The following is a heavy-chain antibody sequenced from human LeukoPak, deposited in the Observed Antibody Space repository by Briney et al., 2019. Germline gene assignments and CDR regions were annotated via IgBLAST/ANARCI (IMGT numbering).Heavy chain of an antibody. D-gene: IGHD2-2*02. CDR1: GFIFDDYA. V-gene: IGHV3-43*02. CDR2: ISGAGGST. CDR3: AKAARYCSSTSCYSDAFDI. J-gene: IGHJ3*02. Sequence: QPGGSLRLSCAASGFIFDDYATHWVRQAPGKGLEWVSLISGAGGSTYYADSVKGRVTISRDNSKNSLYLQMNSLRTEDTAVYYCAKAARYCSSTSCYSDAFDIWGQGTMVTVSS.